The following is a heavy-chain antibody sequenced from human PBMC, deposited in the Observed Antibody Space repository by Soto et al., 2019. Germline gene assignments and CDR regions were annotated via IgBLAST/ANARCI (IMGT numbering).Heavy chain of an antibody. V-gene: IGHV1-18*04. Sequence: QVQLVQSGPEVKKPEASVKVSCKASGYTFTSSGISWVRQAPGQGPEWMGWISGYNGVTNYAQNFQGRVTLTIDSSTTTAYMEVRSLSSADTAIYYCARGHGGYGTFDYWGQGTLVTVSS. CDR1: GYTFTSSG. CDR2: ISGYNGVT. J-gene: IGHJ4*02. D-gene: IGHD5-12*01. CDR3: ARGHGGYGTFDY.